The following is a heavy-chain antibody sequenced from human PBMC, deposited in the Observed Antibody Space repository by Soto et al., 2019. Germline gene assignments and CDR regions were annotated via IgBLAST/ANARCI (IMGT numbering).Heavy chain of an antibody. CDR1: GFTFNNYW. CDR3: AGGTGWLIDY. D-gene: IGHD6-19*01. Sequence: EVQLVESGGALVQPGGSLRLSCTASGFTFNNYWMNWVRQAPGKGLEWVAKIKKDGSETYYLDSVKGRFSISRDNAKNSLYLQISSLRDEDTAMYYCAGGTGWLIDYWGQGTLVTVS. J-gene: IGHJ4*02. CDR2: IKKDGSET. V-gene: IGHV3-7*04.